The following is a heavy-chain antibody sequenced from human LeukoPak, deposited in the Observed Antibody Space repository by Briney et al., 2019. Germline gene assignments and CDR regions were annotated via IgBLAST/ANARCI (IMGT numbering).Heavy chain of an antibody. CDR2: MNPNSGNT. CDR3: ARGLIAARPDDDY. D-gene: IGHD6-6*01. CDR1: GYTFTSYD. Sequence: ASVKVSCKASGYTFTSYDINWVRQATGQGLEWMGWMNPNSGNTGYAQKFHGRVTMTRNTSISTAYMELGSLRSEDTAVYYCARGLIAARPDDDYWGQGTLVTVSS. V-gene: IGHV1-8*01. J-gene: IGHJ4*02.